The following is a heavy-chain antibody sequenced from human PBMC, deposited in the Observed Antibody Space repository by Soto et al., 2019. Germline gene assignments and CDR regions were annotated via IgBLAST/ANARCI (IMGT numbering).Heavy chain of an antibody. V-gene: IGHV1-69*06. CDR2: IIPIFGST. D-gene: IGHD1-1*01. J-gene: IGHJ4*02. Sequence: QVQLVQSGAVVMTPGSSVKVSCKASGGTFINSAITWVRQAPGQGLEWVGMIIPIFGSTYSAAKFRGRVTFSSDKSTSTSFMEVTKLQSNDTAVSYCATSSGLLVQFSAVADYWGQGTLVTVSS. CDR1: GGTFINSA. CDR3: ATSSGLLVQFSAVADY.